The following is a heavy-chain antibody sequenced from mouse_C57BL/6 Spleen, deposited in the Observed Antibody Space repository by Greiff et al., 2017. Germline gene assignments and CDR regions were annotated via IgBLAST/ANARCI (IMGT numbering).Heavy chain of an antibody. Sequence: VQLQQSGPELVKPGASVKISCKASGYAFSSSWMNWVKQRPGKGLEWIGRIYPGDGDTNYNGKFKGKATLTADKSSSTAYMQLSSLTSEDSAVYFCARRNYYGSSTFYWYFDVWGTGTTVTVSS. D-gene: IGHD1-1*01. J-gene: IGHJ1*03. CDR2: IYPGDGDT. V-gene: IGHV1-82*01. CDR3: ARRNYYGSSTFYWYFDV. CDR1: GYAFSSSW.